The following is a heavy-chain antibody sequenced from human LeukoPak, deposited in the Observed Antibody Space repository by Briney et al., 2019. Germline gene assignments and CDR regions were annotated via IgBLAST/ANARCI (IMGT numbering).Heavy chain of an antibody. J-gene: IGHJ1*01. CDR2: IYSSGST. V-gene: IGHV3-53*01. CDR1: GLTVRTSS. Sequence: GGSLRLSCATSGLTVRTSSMSWVRQAPGKGLEWVAVIYSSGSTYYEDSVNGRCTISRDTSKSSMYLQMDHLRAEDTAVYYRASAREYCINSNCYEYFQDWGQGTLVTVSS. D-gene: IGHD2-2*01. CDR3: ASAREYCINSNCYEYFQD.